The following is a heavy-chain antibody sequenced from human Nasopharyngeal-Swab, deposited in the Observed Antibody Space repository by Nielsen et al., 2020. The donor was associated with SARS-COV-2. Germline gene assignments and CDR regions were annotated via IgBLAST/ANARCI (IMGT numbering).Heavy chain of an antibody. CDR3: ARHSGRFLTWEHAFDI. V-gene: IGHV4-39*01. CDR1: GFTISSNSNY. D-gene: IGHD1-1*01. J-gene: IGHJ3*02. CDR2: IYYSGST. Sequence: AESLRLTCAASGFTISSNSNYWGRIRQPPGKGLEWIGSIYYSGSTYYNPSLKSRVTISVDTSKNQFSLKLSSVTAADTAVYYCARHSGRFLTWEHAFDIWGQGTMVTVS.